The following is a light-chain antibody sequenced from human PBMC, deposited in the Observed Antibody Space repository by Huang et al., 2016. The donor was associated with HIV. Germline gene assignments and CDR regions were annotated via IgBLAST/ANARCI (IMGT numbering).Light chain of an antibody. Sequence: EIVMTQSPATLSVSPGDRATLSCRASQSVSSSLVWYQQKPGQAPRLLISGASTRATGIPARFSGSGSGTEFTLTISSLQSEDFAVYYCQQYNNWPPLTFGGGTKVEIK. CDR1: QSVSSS. J-gene: IGKJ4*01. CDR3: QQYNNWPPLT. CDR2: GAS. V-gene: IGKV3D-15*01.